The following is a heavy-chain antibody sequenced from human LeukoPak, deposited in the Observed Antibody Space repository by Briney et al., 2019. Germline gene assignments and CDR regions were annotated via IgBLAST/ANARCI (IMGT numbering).Heavy chain of an antibody. Sequence: GASVKVSCKASGYTFTSYGISWVRQAPGQGLEWMGWISAYNGNTNYAQKLQGRVTMTTDTSTSTAYMEVRSLRSDDTAVYYCARGGAALDYYYYYYMDVWGKGTTVTVSS. J-gene: IGHJ6*03. CDR3: ARGGAALDYYYYYYMDV. CDR1: GYTFTSYG. D-gene: IGHD6-6*01. CDR2: ISAYNGNT. V-gene: IGHV1-18*01.